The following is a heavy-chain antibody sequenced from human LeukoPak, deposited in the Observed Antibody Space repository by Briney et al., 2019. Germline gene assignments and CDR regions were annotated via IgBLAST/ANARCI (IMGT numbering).Heavy chain of an antibody. CDR3: ARAESFNTIFGVVPSPMDV. D-gene: IGHD3-3*01. Sequence: GASVKVSCKASGYTFTSYGISWVRQAPGQGLEWMGGIIPIFGTANYAQKFQGRVTITTDESTSTAYMELSSLRSEDTAVYYCARAESFNTIFGVVPSPMDVWGKGTTVTVSS. CDR1: GYTFTSYG. CDR2: IIPIFGTA. J-gene: IGHJ6*03. V-gene: IGHV1-69*05.